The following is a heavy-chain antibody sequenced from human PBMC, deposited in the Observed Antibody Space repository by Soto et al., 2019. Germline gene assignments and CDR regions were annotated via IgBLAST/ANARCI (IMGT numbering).Heavy chain of an antibody. Sequence: LRLSCAASGFTFSSYAMSWVRQAPGKGLEWVSAISGSGGSTYYADSVKGRFTISRDNSKNTLYLQMNSLRAEDTAVYYCAKDKQLWPSAYFDYWGQGTLVTVSS. CDR2: ISGSGGST. D-gene: IGHD5-18*01. CDR1: GFTFSSYA. V-gene: IGHV3-23*01. J-gene: IGHJ4*02. CDR3: AKDKQLWPSAYFDY.